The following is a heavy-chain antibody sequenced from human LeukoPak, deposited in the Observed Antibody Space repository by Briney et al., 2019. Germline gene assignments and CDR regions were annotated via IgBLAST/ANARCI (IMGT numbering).Heavy chain of an antibody. V-gene: IGHV4-59*01. J-gene: IGHJ3*02. CDR1: GGSISSYY. CDR3: ARKAVVVVAANDAFDI. D-gene: IGHD2-15*01. CDR2: IYYSGST. Sequence: PSETLSLTCTVSGGSISSYYWSWIRQPPGKGLEWIGYIYYSGSTNYNPSLKSRVTISVDTSKNQFSLKLSSVTAADTAVYYCARKAVVVVAANDAFDIWGQGTMVTVSS.